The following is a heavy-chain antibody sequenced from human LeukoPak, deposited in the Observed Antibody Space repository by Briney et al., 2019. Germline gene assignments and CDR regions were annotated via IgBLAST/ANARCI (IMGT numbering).Heavy chain of an antibody. CDR3: ANAGRGDCFGGTCINWFDP. V-gene: IGHV3-23*01. Sequence: GGSLRLSCAASAFTISNYAMSWVRQTPGKGQEWVSAIGGSATSTYYAASVEGRFTISRDNSKNTLYLLMNSLRAEDTAVYYCANAGRGDCFGGTCINWFDPWGQGTLVTVSS. J-gene: IGHJ5*02. D-gene: IGHD2-15*01. CDR2: IGGSATST. CDR1: AFTISNYA.